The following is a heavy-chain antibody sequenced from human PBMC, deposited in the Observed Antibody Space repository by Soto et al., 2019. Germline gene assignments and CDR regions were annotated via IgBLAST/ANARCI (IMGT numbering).Heavy chain of an antibody. V-gene: IGHV4-34*01. D-gene: IGHD7-27*01. CDR1: GGSFSGYY. CDR3: AGGWGRFFDY. J-gene: IGHJ4*02. CDR2: INHSGST. Sequence: SETLSLTYAVYGGSFSGYYWTWIRQPPGTGLEWIGEINHSGSTNYNPSLKSRVTISIDTSKNQFSLKLSSVTAADTAVYYCAGGWGRFFDYWGQGTLDTVSS.